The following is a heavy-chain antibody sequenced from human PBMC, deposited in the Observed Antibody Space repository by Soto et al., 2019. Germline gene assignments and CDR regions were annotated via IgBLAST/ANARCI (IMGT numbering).Heavy chain of an antibody. D-gene: IGHD2-2*01. CDR2: IYSDDHRT. Sequence: GGSLRLSCAASRFSFSKCAMSWVRQSPGKGLEWVSGIYSDDHRTAYADSVKGRFTISRDDAKNSLYLQMNSLRPEDTAFYYCIKDTMPGGFDYWGRPILVTVSS. J-gene: IGHJ4*02. CDR1: RFSFSKCA. CDR3: IKDTMPGGFDY. V-gene: IGHV3-20*04.